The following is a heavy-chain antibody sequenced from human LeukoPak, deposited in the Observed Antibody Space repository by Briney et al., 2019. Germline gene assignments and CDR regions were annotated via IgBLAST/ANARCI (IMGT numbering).Heavy chain of an antibody. V-gene: IGHV3-23*01. Sequence: PGGSLRLSCAASGFTFKNCAMTWVRQAPGKGLEWVSDVSGSGATTYYADSVRGRFTISRDNSKNMLYLQMNTLRAEDTALYYCAKDRYSGTQGFDYWGQGTPVTVSS. J-gene: IGHJ4*02. CDR3: AKDRYSGTQGFDY. CDR2: VSGSGATT. D-gene: IGHD1-26*01. CDR1: GFTFKNCA.